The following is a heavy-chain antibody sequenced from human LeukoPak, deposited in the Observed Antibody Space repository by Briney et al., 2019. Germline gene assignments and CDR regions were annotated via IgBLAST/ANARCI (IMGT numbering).Heavy chain of an antibody. CDR2: IKQDGSEE. CDR3: ASKGCTGGNCKHYFDY. CDR1: GFTFSYYW. Sequence: GGSLRLSCAASGFTFSYYWMSWVRQAPGKGLEWVANIKQDGSEEYHVDSVKGRFTISRDNAKNSLYLQMNSLRAEDTAVYYCASKGCTGGNCKHYFDYWGQGTLVTVAS. J-gene: IGHJ4*02. D-gene: IGHD2-8*02. V-gene: IGHV3-7*03.